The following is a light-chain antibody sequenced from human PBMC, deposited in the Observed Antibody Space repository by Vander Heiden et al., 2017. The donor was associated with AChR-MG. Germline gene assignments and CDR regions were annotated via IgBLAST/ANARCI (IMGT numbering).Light chain of an antibody. CDR3: RQRSTGHAT. Sequence: VLPQSPAPLSSSPEGRVTFSCRAGQKGSSYLAWYQQKPGENPRQLIFDASNRATSSPARSSGSGCWTDFTLTISSLEPEDVAVYYCRQRSTGHATFGQGTKVEIK. V-gene: IGKV3-11*01. CDR2: DAS. CDR1: QKGSSY. J-gene: IGKJ1*01.